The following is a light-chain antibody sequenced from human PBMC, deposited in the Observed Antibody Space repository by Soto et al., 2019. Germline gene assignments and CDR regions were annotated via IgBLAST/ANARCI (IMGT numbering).Light chain of an antibody. CDR1: QSGSSNN. CDR2: GAS. J-gene: IGKJ3*01. Sequence: EIVLTQSPGTLSLSPGERATLSCRASQSGSSNNLAWYQQRPGQAPRVVIYGASTRATGIPERFSGSGSGTDFNLTTSRLEPEDFAVYYCQQYGRSPLTFGPGTKVDIK. CDR3: QQYGRSPLT. V-gene: IGKV3-20*01.